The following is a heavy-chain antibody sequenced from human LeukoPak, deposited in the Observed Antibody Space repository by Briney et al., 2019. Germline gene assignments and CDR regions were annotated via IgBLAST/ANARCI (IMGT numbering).Heavy chain of an antibody. CDR2: ISSSGSTI. J-gene: IGHJ6*02. V-gene: IGHV3-11*01. CDR1: GFTFSDYY. CDR3: ARVIDYDSSGYYYYGMDV. Sequence: GGSLRLSCAASGFTFSDYYMSWIRQAPGKGLEWVSYISSSGSTIYYADSVKGRFTISRDNAKNSLYLQMNSLRAEDTAVYYCARVIDYDSSGYYYYGMDVWGQGTTVTVSS. D-gene: IGHD3-22*01.